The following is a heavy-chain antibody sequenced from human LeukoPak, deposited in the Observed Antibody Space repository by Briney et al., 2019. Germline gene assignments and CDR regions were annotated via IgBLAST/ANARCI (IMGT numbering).Heavy chain of an antibody. J-gene: IGHJ6*04. CDR1: GFTFSSYG. D-gene: IGHD3-10*02. CDR2: ISSTNGHT. V-gene: IGHV3-21*01. CDR3: AELGITMIGGV. Sequence: GGSLRLSCAGSGFTFSSYGINWVRQAPGKGLEWVSYISSTNGHTYYADSVNGRFTISRDTAKNSLYLQMNSLRAEDTAVYYCAELGITMIGGVWGKGTTVTTSS.